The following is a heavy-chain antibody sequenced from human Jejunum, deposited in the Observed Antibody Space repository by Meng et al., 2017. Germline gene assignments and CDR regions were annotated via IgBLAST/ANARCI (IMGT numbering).Heavy chain of an antibody. J-gene: IGHJ4*02. CDR1: GFTFSSYS. CDR3: AKDRKPDGLWPFDC. D-gene: IGHD4-17*01. CDR2: MTTSST. V-gene: IGHV3-23*01. Sequence: GESLKISCAASGFTFSSYSMSWVRQAPGKGLEWVSSMTTSSTYYAESVKSRFTISRDNSQNTLYLQMDSLRAEDTAVYYCAKDRKPDGLWPFDCWGQGTLVTVSS.